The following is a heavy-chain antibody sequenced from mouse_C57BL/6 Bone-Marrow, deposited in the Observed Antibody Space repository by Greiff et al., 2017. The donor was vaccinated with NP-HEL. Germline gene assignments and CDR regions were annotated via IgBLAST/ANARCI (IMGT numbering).Heavy chain of an antibody. CDR3: ARGRWLLRRFAY. V-gene: IGHV1-19*01. CDR1: GYTFTDYY. CDR2: INPYNGGT. D-gene: IGHD2-3*01. J-gene: IGHJ3*01. Sequence: EVKLQESGPVLVKPGASVKMSCKASGYTFTDYYMNWVKQSHGKSLEWIGVINPYNGGTSYNQKFKGKATLTVDKSSSTAYMELNSLTSEDSAVYYCARGRWLLRRFAYWGQGTLVTVSA.